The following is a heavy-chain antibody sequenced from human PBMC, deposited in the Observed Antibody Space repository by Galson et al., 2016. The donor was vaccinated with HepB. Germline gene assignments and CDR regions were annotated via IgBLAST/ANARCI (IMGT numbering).Heavy chain of an antibody. Sequence: QSGAEVKKPGDSLKISCKGSGYSFTNSWIGWVRQMPGKGLEWMGIIYPGNSDTRYSPSFQGHVTISADKSISTAYLQWSSLKASDTAMYYCARLLWLGRNWYFDLWGRGTLVTVSS. CDR1: GYSFTNSW. V-gene: IGHV5-51*01. CDR2: IYPGNSDT. CDR3: ARLLWLGRNWYFDL. J-gene: IGHJ2*01. D-gene: IGHD6-19*01.